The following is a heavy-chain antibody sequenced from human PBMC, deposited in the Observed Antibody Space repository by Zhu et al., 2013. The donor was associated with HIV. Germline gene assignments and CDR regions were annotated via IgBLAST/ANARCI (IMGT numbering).Heavy chain of an antibody. Sequence: QVQLVQSGAEVKKPGASVKVSCKASGYTFTGYYMHWVRQAPGQGLEWMGWINPNSGGTNYAQKFQGRVTMTRDTSISTAYMELSRLRSDDTAVYYCARDHYSNRYCSGGSCYSMDYWGQGTLVTGLL. CDR1: GYTFTGYY. CDR3: ARDHYSNRYCSGGSCYSMDY. CDR2: INPNSGGT. V-gene: IGHV1-2*02. J-gene: IGHJ4*02. D-gene: IGHD2-15*01.